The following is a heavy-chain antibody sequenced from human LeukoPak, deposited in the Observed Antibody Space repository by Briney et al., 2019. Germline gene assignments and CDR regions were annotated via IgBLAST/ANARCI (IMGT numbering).Heavy chain of an antibody. CDR1: GFTFSSYA. V-gene: IGHV3-23*01. CDR2: ISASGGST. Sequence: GGSLRLSCVASGFTFSSYAMSWVRQAPGKGLEWVSTISASGGSTYYADSVKGRFTISRDNSKNTLYLQMNSLRAEDTAVYYCAKDRDSGWYTFYYWGQGALVTVSS. D-gene: IGHD6-19*01. J-gene: IGHJ4*02. CDR3: AKDRDSGWYTFYY.